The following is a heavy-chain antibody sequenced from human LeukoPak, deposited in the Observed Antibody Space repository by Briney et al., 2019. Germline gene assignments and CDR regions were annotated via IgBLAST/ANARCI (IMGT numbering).Heavy chain of an antibody. D-gene: IGHD3-22*01. CDR3: ARDRAVGYYYDSSGFLY. J-gene: IGHJ4*02. CDR1: GFTFSSYW. Sequence: GSLRLSCAASGFTFSSYWMSWVRQAPGKGLEWVANITQDGSEKYYVDSVKGRFTISRDNAKNSLYLQMNSPRAEDTAVYYCARDRAVGYYYDSSGFLYWGQGTLVTVSS. CDR2: ITQDGSEK. V-gene: IGHV3-7*01.